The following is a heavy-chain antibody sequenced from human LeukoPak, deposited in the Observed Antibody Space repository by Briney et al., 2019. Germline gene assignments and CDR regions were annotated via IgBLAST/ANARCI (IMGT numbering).Heavy chain of an antibody. J-gene: IGHJ4*02. CDR3: AREGGYDGDY. CDR1: GFTFSSYS. V-gene: IGHV3-21*01. Sequence: GGSLRLSCAASGFTFSSYSMNWVRQAPGKGLEWVSFISSSSSYIYYADSVKGRFTISRDNAKNSLYLQMNSLRAEDTAAYYCAREGGYDGDYWGQGTLVTVSS. CDR2: ISSSSSYI. D-gene: IGHD5-12*01.